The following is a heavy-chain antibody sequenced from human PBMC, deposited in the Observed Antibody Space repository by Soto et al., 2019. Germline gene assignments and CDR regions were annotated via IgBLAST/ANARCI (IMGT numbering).Heavy chain of an antibody. CDR2: INAGNGNT. CDR3: ARGGLRLIDAFDI. Sequence: ASVKVSCKASGYTFTSYAMHWVRQAPGQRLEWMGWINAGNGNTKYSQKFQGRVTITRDTSASTAYMELSSLRSEDTAVYYCARGGLRLIDAFDIWGQGTMVTVS. CDR1: GYTFTSYA. D-gene: IGHD3-22*01. V-gene: IGHV1-3*01. J-gene: IGHJ3*02.